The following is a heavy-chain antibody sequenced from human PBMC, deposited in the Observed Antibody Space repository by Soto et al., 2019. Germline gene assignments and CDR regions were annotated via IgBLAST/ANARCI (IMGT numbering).Heavy chain of an antibody. CDR1: GFTFSSYA. CDR3: AKDRPYDFWSGYFNWFDP. J-gene: IGHJ5*02. Sequence: GGSLRLSCAASGFTFSSYAMSWVRQAPGKGLEWVSAISGSGGSTYYADSVKGRFTISRDNAKNTLYLQMNSLRAEDTAVYYCAKDRPYDFWSGYFNWFDPWGQGTLVTVSS. V-gene: IGHV3-23*01. D-gene: IGHD3-3*01. CDR2: ISGSGGST.